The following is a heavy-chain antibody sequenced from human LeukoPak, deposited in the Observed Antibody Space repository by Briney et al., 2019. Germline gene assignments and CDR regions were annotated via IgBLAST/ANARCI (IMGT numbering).Heavy chain of an antibody. Sequence: ASVKVPCEASGGTFSSYAISWVRQAPGQGLEWMGGIIPIFGTANYAQKFQGRVTITADESTSTAYMELSRLRSEDTAVYYCARRVDTAKLQFDYWGQGTLVTDSS. V-gene: IGHV1-69*13. J-gene: IGHJ4*02. D-gene: IGHD5-18*01. CDR3: ARRVDTAKLQFDY. CDR2: IIPIFGTA. CDR1: GGTFSSYA.